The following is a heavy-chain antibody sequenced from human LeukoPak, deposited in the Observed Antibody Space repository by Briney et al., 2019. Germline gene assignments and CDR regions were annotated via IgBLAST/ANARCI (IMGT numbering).Heavy chain of an antibody. CDR3: ARSGIFGILTYFDS. J-gene: IGHJ4*02. D-gene: IGHD3-3*01. V-gene: IGHV3-30*04. CDR2: ISYDGTNK. CDR1: GFAFRTYA. Sequence: GGSLRLSCAASGFAFRTYAMHWVRQAPGKGLEWVAVISYDGTNKYYTNSVKARFTISRDFSKNTLYLQMNSRRAEDTAIYYCARSGIFGILTYFDSWGQGTLVTVSS.